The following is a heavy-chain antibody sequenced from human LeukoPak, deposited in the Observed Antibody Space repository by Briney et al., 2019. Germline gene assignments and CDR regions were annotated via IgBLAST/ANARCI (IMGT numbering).Heavy chain of an antibody. CDR2: IYWNDDK. V-gene: IGHV2-5*01. J-gene: IGHJ4*02. CDR3: AHLRGYYDILTGYYYYFDY. CDR1: GFSLSTSGVG. Sequence: SGPTLAKPTQTLTLTCSFSGFSLSTSGVGVGWIRQPQGKALEWLALIYWNDDKRYSPSLNSRLTITKDTSKNQVVLTMTNMDPVDTATYYCAHLRGYYDILTGYYYYFDYWGQGTLVTVSS. D-gene: IGHD3-9*01.